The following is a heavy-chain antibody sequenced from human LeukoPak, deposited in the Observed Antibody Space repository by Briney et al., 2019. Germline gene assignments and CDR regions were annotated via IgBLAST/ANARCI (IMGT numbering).Heavy chain of an antibody. CDR1: GGSFSGYY. Sequence: SETLSLTCAVYGGSFSGYYWSCIRQPPGKGLEWIGEINHSGSTNYNPSLKSRVTISVDTSKNQFSLKLSSVTAADTAVYYCARGARNLWFGEPYYFDYWGQGTLVTVSS. CDR3: ARGARNLWFGEPYYFDY. J-gene: IGHJ4*02. CDR2: INHSGST. V-gene: IGHV4-34*01. D-gene: IGHD3-10*01.